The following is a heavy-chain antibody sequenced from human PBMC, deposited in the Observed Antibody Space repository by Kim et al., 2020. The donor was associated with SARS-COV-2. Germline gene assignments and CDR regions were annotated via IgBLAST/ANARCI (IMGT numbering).Heavy chain of an antibody. V-gene: IGHV4-34*01. CDR3: ARGEFYYDISGRHDYKYYGMDV. Sequence: SETLSLTCGVYGGSFSVYFWTWIRQSPGKGLEWIAEIDHSGSTRYNPSLRSRVTISADTSKNYFSLKLSSVTAADTAVYYCARGEFYYDISGRHDYKYYGMDVWGHGTPVTVSS. CDR1: GGSFSVYF. D-gene: IGHD3-22*01. CDR2: IDHSGST. J-gene: IGHJ6*02.